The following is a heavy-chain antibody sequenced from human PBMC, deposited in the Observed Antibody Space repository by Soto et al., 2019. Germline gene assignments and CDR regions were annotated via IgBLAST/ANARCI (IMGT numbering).Heavy chain of an antibody. J-gene: IGHJ6*02. Sequence: SETLSLTCTVSGGSISSYYWSWIRQPAGKGLEWIGRIYTSGSTNYNPSLKSRVTMSVDTSKNQFSLKLSSVTAADTAVYYCARDVSSVRARTYYDFWSGYYYGMDVWGQGTTVTVSS. CDR3: ARDVSSVRARTYYDFWSGYYYGMDV. D-gene: IGHD3-3*01. V-gene: IGHV4-4*07. CDR2: IYTSGST. CDR1: GGSISSYY.